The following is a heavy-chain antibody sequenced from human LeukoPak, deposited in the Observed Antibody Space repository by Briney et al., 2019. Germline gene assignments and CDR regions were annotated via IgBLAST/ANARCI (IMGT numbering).Heavy chain of an antibody. CDR2: ISSSGSTI. V-gene: IGHV3-11*04. J-gene: IGHJ4*02. Sequence: LSLTCTVSGGSISSHYWSWIRQPPGKGLEWVSYISSSGSTIYYADSVKGRFTISRDNAKNSLYLQMNSLRAEDTAVYYCARDRPLAAAGDPYFDYWGQGTLVTVSS. CDR1: GGSISSHY. CDR3: ARDRPLAAAGDPYFDY. D-gene: IGHD6-13*01.